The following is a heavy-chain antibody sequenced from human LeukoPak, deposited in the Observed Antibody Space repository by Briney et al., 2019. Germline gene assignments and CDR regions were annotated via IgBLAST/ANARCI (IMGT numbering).Heavy chain of an antibody. D-gene: IGHD2-2*01. CDR3: ARQGTTSPQHYFYYYGMDV. V-gene: IGHV4-39*01. CDR2: IYYSGST. CDR1: GGSISISNYY. Sequence: SETLSLTCTVSGGSISISNYYWGWIRQPPGRGLEWFGSIYYSGSTYYNPSLKSRVTISVDTSKNQFSLKLSSVTAADTAVYYCARQGTTSPQHYFYYYGMDVWGQGTTVTVSS. J-gene: IGHJ6*02.